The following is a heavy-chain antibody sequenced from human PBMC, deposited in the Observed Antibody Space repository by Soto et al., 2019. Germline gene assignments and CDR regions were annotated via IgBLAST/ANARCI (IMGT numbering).Heavy chain of an antibody. D-gene: IGHD2-2*01. CDR2: IWFDGSAR. CDR1: GFTFRNSG. CDR3: ARDSTKYREAYYMDV. V-gene: IGHV3-33*01. J-gene: IGHJ6*03. Sequence: PGGSLRLSCAASGFTFRNSGMHWVRQTPGKGLEWVAVIWFDGSARYYADSVRGRFSISRDNSKNTLYLQMGSLRAEDMAVYYCARDSTKYREAYYMDVWGKGTTVTVSS.